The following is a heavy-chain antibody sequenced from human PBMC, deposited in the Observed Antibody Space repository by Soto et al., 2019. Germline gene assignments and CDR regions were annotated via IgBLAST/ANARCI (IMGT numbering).Heavy chain of an antibody. V-gene: IGHV3-23*01. Sequence: AGGSLRLSCAASGFTFGIYAMSWVRQAPGEGLEWVSAISGSGGSTYYADSVKGRFTISRDNSKNTLYLQMNSLRAEDTAVYYCAKMRGDYYDSSGYYYYYFDYWGQGTLVTVSS. J-gene: IGHJ4*02. CDR1: GFTFGIYA. CDR3: AKMRGDYYDSSGYYYYYFDY. CDR2: ISGSGGST. D-gene: IGHD3-22*01.